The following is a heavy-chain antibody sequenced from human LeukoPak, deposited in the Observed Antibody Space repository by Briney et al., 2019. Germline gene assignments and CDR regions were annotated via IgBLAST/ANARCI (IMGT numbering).Heavy chain of an antibody. CDR2: IYHSGST. Sequence: SETLSLTCTVSGGSISSGGYYWSWIRQPPGKGLEWIGYIYHSGSTYYNPSLKSRVTISVDRSKNQFSLKLSSVTAADTAVYYCARDGRSGYEDLWGPGTLVTVSS. D-gene: IGHD5-12*01. CDR1: GGSISSGGYY. J-gene: IGHJ5*02. V-gene: IGHV4-30-2*01. CDR3: ARDGRSGYEDL.